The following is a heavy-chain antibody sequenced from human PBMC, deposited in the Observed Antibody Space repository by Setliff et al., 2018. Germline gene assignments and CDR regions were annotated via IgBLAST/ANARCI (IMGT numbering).Heavy chain of an antibody. CDR3: AREGADTRSSTDYRYYMDV. J-gene: IGHJ6*03. CDR1: GGTFSSYG. CDR2: TIPNFGTT. Sequence: VASVKVSCKASGGTFSSYGISWVRQAPGQGLEWLGGTIPNFGTTNYAQEFQGRVTIITDESTSTAYMELSSLRFEDTAVYYCAREGADTRSSTDYRYYMDVWGKGTTVTV. D-gene: IGHD5-18*01. V-gene: IGHV1-69*05.